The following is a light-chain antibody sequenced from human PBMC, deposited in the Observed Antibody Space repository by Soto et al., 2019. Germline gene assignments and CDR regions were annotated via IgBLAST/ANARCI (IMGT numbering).Light chain of an antibody. Sequence: DIQMTQSPSSLSASVGDRITITCRASQSISRYLNWYQHKPGKAPKLLINAASSLERGVPSRFSGGGSGTDFTLTISSLQPEDFATYYCQQLNSYPITFGQGTRLEIK. J-gene: IGKJ5*01. CDR3: QQLNSYPIT. V-gene: IGKV1-39*01. CDR2: AAS. CDR1: QSISRY.